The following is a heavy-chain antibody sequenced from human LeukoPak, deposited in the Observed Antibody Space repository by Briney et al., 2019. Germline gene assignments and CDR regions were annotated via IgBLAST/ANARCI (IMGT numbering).Heavy chain of an antibody. CDR1: GYTFTGYY. CDR3: ARGAQERRGMDV. V-gene: IGHV1-2*06. J-gene: IGHJ6*02. Sequence: ASVTVSCKASGYTFTGYYMHWVRQAPGQGLEWMGRINPNSGGTNHAQKFQGRVTMTRDTTISTAYMEMSRLTSDDTAVYYCARGAQERRGMDVWGQGTTVTVSS. CDR2: INPNSGGT.